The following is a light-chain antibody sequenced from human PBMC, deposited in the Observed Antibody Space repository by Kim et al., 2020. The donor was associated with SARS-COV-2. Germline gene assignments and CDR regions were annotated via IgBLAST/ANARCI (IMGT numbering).Light chain of an antibody. CDR3: CSYAGSYSWV. Sequence: QSALTQPRSVSGSPGQSVTISCTGTSGDVGGYNYVSWYQQRPTRAPKLMIYDVTKRPSGVPDRFSGSKSGNTASLTISGLQAEDEADYYCCSYAGSYSWVFGGGTQLTVL. CDR2: DVT. CDR1: SGDVGGYNY. V-gene: IGLV2-11*01. J-gene: IGLJ3*02.